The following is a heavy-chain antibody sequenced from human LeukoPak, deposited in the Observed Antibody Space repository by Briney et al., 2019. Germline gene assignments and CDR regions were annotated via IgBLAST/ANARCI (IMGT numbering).Heavy chain of an antibody. CDR1: GGTFSSYA. J-gene: IGHJ5*02. V-gene: IGHV1-69*13. Sequence: SVKVSCKASGGTFSSYAISWVRQAPGQGLEWMGGIIPIFGTANYAQKFQGRVTITADESTSTAYMELGSLRSEDTAVYYCARVPDNWFDPWGQGTLVTVSS. CDR3: ARVPDNWFDP. CDR2: IIPIFGTA. D-gene: IGHD2-2*01.